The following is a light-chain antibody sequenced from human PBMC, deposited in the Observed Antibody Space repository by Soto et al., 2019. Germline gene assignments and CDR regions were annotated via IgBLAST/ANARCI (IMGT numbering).Light chain of an antibody. CDR1: PSLSIY. Sequence: DIQMTQSPSTLSASVGDRVTITCRDSPSLSIYLAWYQQKPGKAPKVLIYKASNLESGVPSRFSGSGSGTAFSLTISSLQPDDFATYYCLEYKTYSQTFGRGTKVEIK. CDR2: KAS. CDR3: LEYKTYSQT. J-gene: IGKJ1*01. V-gene: IGKV1-5*03.